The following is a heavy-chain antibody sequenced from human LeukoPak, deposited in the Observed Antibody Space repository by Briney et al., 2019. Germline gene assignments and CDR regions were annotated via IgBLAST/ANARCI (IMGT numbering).Heavy chain of an antibody. CDR1: GASVSGSNYY. CDR3: ARLYYGSGSWVHDY. V-gene: IGHV4-39*07. CDR2: IYSSGST. Sequence: SETLSLTCAVAGASVSGSNYYWGWIRQPPGKGLEWIGNIYSSGSTYYNASLQSRVTISIDTSKNQFSLKLSSVTAADTAVYYCARLYYGSGSWVHDYWGQGTLVTVSS. J-gene: IGHJ4*02. D-gene: IGHD3-10*01.